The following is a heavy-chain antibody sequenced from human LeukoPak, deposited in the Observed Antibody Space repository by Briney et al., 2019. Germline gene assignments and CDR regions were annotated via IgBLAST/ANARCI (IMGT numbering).Heavy chain of an antibody. V-gene: IGHV3-30*18. CDR1: GFTFSSYG. CDR2: ISYDGSNK. D-gene: IGHD2/OR15-2a*01. CDR3: AKETFGGGGHDY. Sequence: PGRSLRLSCAASGFTFSSYGMHWVRQAPGKGLECVAVISYDGSNKYFADSVKGRLTISRDNSKDTLYLQMTSLRAEDTAVYYCAKETFGGGGHDYWGQGTLVTVSS. J-gene: IGHJ4*02.